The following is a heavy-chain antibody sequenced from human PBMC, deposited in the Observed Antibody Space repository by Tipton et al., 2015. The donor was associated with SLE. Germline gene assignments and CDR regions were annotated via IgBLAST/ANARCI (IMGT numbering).Heavy chain of an antibody. V-gene: IGHV4-59*01. CDR1: GGSISSYY. D-gene: IGHD4-11*01. CDR2: IYYRGST. J-gene: IGHJ4*02. Sequence: TLSLTCTVSGGSISSYYWSWIRQPPGKGLEWIGYIYYRGSTNYNPSLKSRVTISVDTSKNQFSLKLSSVTAAATAVYYCARWAGPTVNFDYWGQGTLVTVSS. CDR3: ARWAGPTVNFDY.